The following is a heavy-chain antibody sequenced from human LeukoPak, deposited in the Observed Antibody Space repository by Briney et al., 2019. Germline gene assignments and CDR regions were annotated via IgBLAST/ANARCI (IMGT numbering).Heavy chain of an antibody. V-gene: IGHV4-39*01. D-gene: IGHD3-22*01. Sequence: SETLSLTCTVSGGSFSRSSYYWGWIRQPPGKGLEWIGSVYYSGSTYYNPSLKSRVTLSVDTSKKQFSLKLTSVTAADTAVYYCAKIYYYENVIWGQGSMVTVSS. CDR1: GGSFSRSSYY. CDR3: AKIYYYENVI. J-gene: IGHJ3*01. CDR2: VYYSGST.